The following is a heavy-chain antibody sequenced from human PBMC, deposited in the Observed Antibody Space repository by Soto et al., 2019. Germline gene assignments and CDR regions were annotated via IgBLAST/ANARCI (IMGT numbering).Heavy chain of an antibody. CDR3: ARETIWFGDDFGAFDI. J-gene: IGHJ3*02. Sequence: VQLVESGGGLVKPGGSLRLSCAASGFTFSSYSMNWVRQAPGKGLAWVSSISSSSSYIYYADSVKGRFTISRDNAKNSLYLQMNSLRAEDTAVYYCARETIWFGDDFGAFDIWGQGTMVTVSS. CDR1: GFTFSSYS. D-gene: IGHD3-10*01. CDR2: ISSSSSYI. V-gene: IGHV3-21*01.